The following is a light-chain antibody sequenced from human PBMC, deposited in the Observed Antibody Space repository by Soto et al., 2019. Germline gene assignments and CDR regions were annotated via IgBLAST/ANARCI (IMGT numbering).Light chain of an antibody. CDR2: NVS. CDR3: YSYAGSYSPYV. Sequence: QSALTQPRSVSGSPGQSVTISCTGTSSDVDGYNYVSWYQQHPGKAPKLMIYNVSKRPSGVPDRFSGSESGNTASLTISGLQAEDEADYYCYSYAGSYSPYVFGTGTKVTVL. J-gene: IGLJ1*01. CDR1: SSDVDGYNY. V-gene: IGLV2-11*01.